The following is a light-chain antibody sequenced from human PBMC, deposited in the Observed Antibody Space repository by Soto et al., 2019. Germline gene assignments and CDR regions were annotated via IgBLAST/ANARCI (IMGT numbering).Light chain of an antibody. CDR3: QQYDNSPLT. Sequence: EIVLTQSPGTLSLSPGERATLSCKTSQSSGSNFLAWYQHKPGQAPRLLIYASSNRATGIPDRFSGSGSGTDFSLTISRLEPEDFAVYYCQQYDNSPLTFGGGTKVDIK. CDR2: ASS. V-gene: IGKV3-20*01. J-gene: IGKJ4*01. CDR1: QSSGSNF.